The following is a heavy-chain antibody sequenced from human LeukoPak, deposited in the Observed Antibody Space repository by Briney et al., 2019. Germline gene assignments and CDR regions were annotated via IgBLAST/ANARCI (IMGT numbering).Heavy chain of an antibody. CDR2: IYYSGST. Sequence: PSETLSLTCTVSGGSISSGGYYWSWIRQHPGKGLEWIGYIYYSGSTYYNPSLKSRVTISVDTSKNQFSLKLSSVTAADTAVYYCARERRGIVVARDYYYYGMDVWGLGTTVTVSS. V-gene: IGHV4-31*03. J-gene: IGHJ6*02. CDR1: GGSISSGGYY. CDR3: ARERRGIVVARDYYYYGMDV. D-gene: IGHD3-22*01.